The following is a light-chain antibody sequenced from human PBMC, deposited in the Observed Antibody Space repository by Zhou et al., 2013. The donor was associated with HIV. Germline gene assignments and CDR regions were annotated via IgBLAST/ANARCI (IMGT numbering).Light chain of an antibody. CDR2: DAS. J-gene: IGKJ5*01. CDR1: QSVDTY. V-gene: IGKV3-20*01. CDR3: QQYGSSSIT. Sequence: IVLTQSPGTLSVSPGGRATLSCRASQSVDTYLAWYQQRPGQPPRLLIYDASTRATGVPVRFSGSGSGTDFTLTISRLEPEDFAVYYCQQYGSSSITFGQGTRLEIK.